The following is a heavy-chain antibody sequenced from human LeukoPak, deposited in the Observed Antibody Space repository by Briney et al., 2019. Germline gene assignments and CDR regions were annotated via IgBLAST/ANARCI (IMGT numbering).Heavy chain of an antibody. CDR1: GFTFSSYS. CDR3: ASLFGSGRTKEMKNYYYYLDV. D-gene: IGHD3-10*01. Sequence: GGSLRLSCAASGFTFSSYSMNWVRQAPGKGLEWVSSISSSGSNIYYSDSVKGRFTISRDNANNSLSLQMSSLRAEDTAVYYCASLFGSGRTKEMKNYYYYLDVWGKGTTVTVSS. V-gene: IGHV3-21*01. CDR2: ISSSGSNI. J-gene: IGHJ6*03.